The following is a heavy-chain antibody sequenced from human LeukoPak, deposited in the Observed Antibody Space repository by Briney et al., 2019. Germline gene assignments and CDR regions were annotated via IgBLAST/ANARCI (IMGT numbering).Heavy chain of an antibody. CDR3: AELGITMIGGV. J-gene: IGHJ6*04. CDR1: GFTFRSYD. D-gene: IGHD3-10*02. Sequence: PGGPLRLSCAASGFTFRSYDMHWVRQAPGKGLEWVSGIGTAGEIYYPGSVKGRFTISRDNAKNSLYLQMNSLRAEDTAVYYCAELGITMIGGVWGKGTTVTISS. CDR2: IGTAGEI. V-gene: IGHV3-13*01.